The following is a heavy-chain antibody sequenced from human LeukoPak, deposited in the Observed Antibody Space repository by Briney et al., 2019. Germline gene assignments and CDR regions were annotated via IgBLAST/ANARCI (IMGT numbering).Heavy chain of an antibody. CDR2: ITSGSSYI. V-gene: IGHV3-21*01. CDR1: AFTFTSYT. Sequence: GGSLRLSCAASAFTFTSYTMNWVRQAPGKGLEWVSSITSGSSYIYYADSVKGRFTISRDNAKNSLYLQMTSLRVEDTAVYYCAKTYGHFDYWGQGTLVTVSS. D-gene: IGHD4-17*01. J-gene: IGHJ4*02. CDR3: AKTYGHFDY.